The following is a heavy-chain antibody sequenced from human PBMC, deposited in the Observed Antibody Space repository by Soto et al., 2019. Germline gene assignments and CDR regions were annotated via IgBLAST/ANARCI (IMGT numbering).Heavy chain of an antibody. Sequence: EVQLLESGGGLVQPGGSLRLSCAASGFTFSSYAMSWVRQAPGKGLEWVSAISGSGGSTYYADSVKGRFTISRDNSKNTLYLQMNSLRAEDTAVYYCAKVGGSAWELLGGGGDYFDYWGQGTLVTVSS. CDR3: AKVGGSAWELLGGGGDYFDY. V-gene: IGHV3-23*01. D-gene: IGHD1-26*01. J-gene: IGHJ4*02. CDR1: GFTFSSYA. CDR2: ISGSGGST.